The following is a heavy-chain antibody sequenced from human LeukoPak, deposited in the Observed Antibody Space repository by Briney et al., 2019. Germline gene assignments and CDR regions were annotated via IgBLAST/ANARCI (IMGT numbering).Heavy chain of an antibody. CDR3: AKDLNYYGSGSYYMDY. CDR2: ISYDGSNK. Sequence: PGRSLRLSCAASGFTFSSYGMHWVRQAPGKGLEWVAVISYDGSNKYYADSVKGRFTISRDNSKNTLYLQMNSLRAEDTAVYYCAKDLNYYGSGSYYMDYWGQGTPVTVSS. V-gene: IGHV3-30*18. D-gene: IGHD3-10*01. CDR1: GFTFSSYG. J-gene: IGHJ4*02.